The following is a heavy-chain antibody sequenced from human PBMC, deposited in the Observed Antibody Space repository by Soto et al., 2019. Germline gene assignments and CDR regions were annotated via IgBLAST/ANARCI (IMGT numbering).Heavy chain of an antibody. CDR1: GFTVSSNY. D-gene: IGHD6-19*01. J-gene: IGHJ4*02. CDR3: ARDRHRGWSKVLDY. V-gene: IGHV3-53*04. CDR2: IYSGGST. Sequence: GGSLRLSCAASGFTVSSNYMSWVRQAPGKGLEWVSVIYSGGSTYYADSVKGRFTISRHNSKNTLYLQMNSLRAEDTAVYYCARDRHRGWSKVLDYWGQGTLVTVSS.